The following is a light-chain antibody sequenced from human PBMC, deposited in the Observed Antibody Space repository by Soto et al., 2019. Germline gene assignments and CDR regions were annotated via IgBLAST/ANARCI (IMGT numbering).Light chain of an antibody. CDR3: QQYKNWPL. J-gene: IGKJ5*01. CDR1: HSVNSH. CDR2: GAS. Sequence: MMMTESPATLSVSPGERVTLSYRTSHSVNSHVAWYQQKPGQAPRLLLYGASTRATGIPVRFSGSGFGTEFTLTISSLQSDDFAVYYCQQYKNWPLFGQGTRLEI. V-gene: IGKV3-15*01.